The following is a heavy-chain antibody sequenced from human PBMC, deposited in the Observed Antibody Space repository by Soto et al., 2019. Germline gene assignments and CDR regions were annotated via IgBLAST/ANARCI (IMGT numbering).Heavy chain of an antibody. Sequence: TSETLSLTCTVSDGSINNYYWSWIRQPPGKGLEWIGYIHYSGSTKYNPSLKSRVTILVDTSKNQFSLNLNSVTAADTAVYFCAREIGAAGIWGQGALVTVSS. V-gene: IGHV4-59*01. CDR2: IHYSGST. D-gene: IGHD6-13*01. CDR3: AREIGAAGI. J-gene: IGHJ4*02. CDR1: DGSINNYY.